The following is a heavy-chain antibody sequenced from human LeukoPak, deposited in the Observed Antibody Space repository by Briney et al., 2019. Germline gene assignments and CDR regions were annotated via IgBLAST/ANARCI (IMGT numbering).Heavy chain of an antibody. D-gene: IGHD6-13*01. J-gene: IGHJ4*02. Sequence: SQTLSLTCAISGDSVSSSSATWNWIRQSPSRGLEWLGRTYYRSKWYNDYALSVKSRISINSDTSMNQFSLQLNSVTPEDTGVYYFARRSVSATGTAYFFDFWGQGMLVTVSS. V-gene: IGHV6-1*01. CDR3: ARRSVSATGTAYFFDF. CDR1: GDSVSSSSAT. CDR2: TYYRSKWYN.